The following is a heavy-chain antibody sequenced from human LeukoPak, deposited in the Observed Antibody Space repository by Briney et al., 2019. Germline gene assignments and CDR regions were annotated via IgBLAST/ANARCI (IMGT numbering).Heavy chain of an antibody. Sequence: GGSLRLSCVASGFTFSSYWMSWVRQAPGKGLEWVANIKQDGSEKYYADSVKGRFTISRDNSKNTLYLQMNSLRAEDTAVYYCARENYGMDVWGQGTTVTVSS. V-gene: IGHV3-7*01. CDR2: IKQDGSEK. CDR1: GFTFSSYW. CDR3: ARENYGMDV. J-gene: IGHJ6*02.